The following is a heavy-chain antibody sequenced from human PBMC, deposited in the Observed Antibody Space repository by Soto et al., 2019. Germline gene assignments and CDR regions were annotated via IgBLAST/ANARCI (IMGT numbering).Heavy chain of an antibody. CDR3: ARKGDRPRFDD. Sequence: PETLSLTCAVYGGSFSGYYWSWIRQPPGKGLEWIGEINHSGSTNYNPSLKGRVTISVDTSKNQFSLKLSSVTAADTAVYYCARKGDRPRFDDWGQGTLVTVSS. V-gene: IGHV4-34*01. CDR1: GGSFSGYY. CDR2: INHSGST. J-gene: IGHJ4*02.